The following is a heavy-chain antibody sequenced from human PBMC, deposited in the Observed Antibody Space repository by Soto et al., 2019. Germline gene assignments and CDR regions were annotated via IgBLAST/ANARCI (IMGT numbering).Heavy chain of an antibody. CDR2: INAGNGNT. CDR1: GYTFTTYT. J-gene: IGHJ2*01. D-gene: IGHD6-13*01. CDR3: ARRAAADPYWYFDL. Sequence: QVQLVQSGAEVKKPGASVKVSCKASGYTFTTYTMHWVRQAPGQRLEWMGWINAGNGNTKYSQKFQGRVTITRDTXASTGYMELSSLRSEDTAVYYCARRAAADPYWYFDLWGRGTLVTVSS. V-gene: IGHV1-3*01.